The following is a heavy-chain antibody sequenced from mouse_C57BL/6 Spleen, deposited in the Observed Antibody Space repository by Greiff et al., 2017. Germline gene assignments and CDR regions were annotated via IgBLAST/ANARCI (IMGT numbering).Heavy chain of an antibody. J-gene: IGHJ1*03. Sequence: DVMLVESGGGLVQPGGSLKLSCAASGFTFSDYYMYWVRQTPEKRLEWVAYISNGGGSTYYPDTVKGRFTISRDNAKNTLYLQMSRLKSEDTAMYYCARHAYYSNYEWYFDVWGTGTTVTVSS. CDR3: ARHAYYSNYEWYFDV. CDR2: ISNGGGST. V-gene: IGHV5-12*01. CDR1: GFTFSDYY. D-gene: IGHD2-5*01.